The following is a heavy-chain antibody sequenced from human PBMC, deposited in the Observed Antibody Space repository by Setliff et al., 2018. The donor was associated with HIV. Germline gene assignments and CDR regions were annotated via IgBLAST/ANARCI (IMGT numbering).Heavy chain of an antibody. CDR3: ARVYYDFWSGYWGYYYYYYMDV. CDR2: IFYSGST. V-gene: IGHV4-39*07. D-gene: IGHD3-3*01. Sequence: SETLSLTCTVSGGSISSSSYYWGWIRQPPGKGLEWIGSIFYSGSTYYKPSLKSRVTISVDTSKNQFSLELRSVTAADTALYYCARVYYDFWSGYWGYYYYYYMDVWGKGTTVTVSS. J-gene: IGHJ6*03. CDR1: GGSISSSSYY.